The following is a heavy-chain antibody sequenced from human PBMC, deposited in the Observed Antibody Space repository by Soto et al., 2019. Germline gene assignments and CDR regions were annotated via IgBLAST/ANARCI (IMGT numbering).Heavy chain of an antibody. J-gene: IGHJ5*02. V-gene: IGHV3-23*01. CDR1: GFPFNTYA. CDR3: ARDLRPGLIVPTKSGFDP. Sequence: GGFLRLCCEASGFPFNTYAMAWFRQVPGMGLEWVSTTSIGGNTDLAESVRGRFTVSRDNSKNTLYLQMTNLRVEDAAIYFCARDLRPGLIVPTKSGFDPWGQGTRVTVSS. D-gene: IGHD2-21*01. CDR2: TSIGGNT.